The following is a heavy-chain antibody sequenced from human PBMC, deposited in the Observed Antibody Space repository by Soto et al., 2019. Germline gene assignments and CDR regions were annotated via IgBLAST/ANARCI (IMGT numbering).Heavy chain of an antibody. CDR1: SGSIGTYF. V-gene: IGHV4-59*01. Sequence: QVQLRESGPGLVKPSETLSLTCTVSSGSIGTYFWSWIRQPPGKGLEWIGYIYYSGTTNYNPSLKSRVTIVLDTSKNQFSLRLSSVTAADTAVYYCARGRGGTYDAFDIWGHGTLVTVSS. J-gene: IGHJ3*02. D-gene: IGHD1-26*01. CDR3: ARGRGGTYDAFDI. CDR2: IYYSGTT.